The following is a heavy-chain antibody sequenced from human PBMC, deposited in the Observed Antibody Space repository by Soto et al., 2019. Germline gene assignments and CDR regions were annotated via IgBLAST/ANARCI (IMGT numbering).Heavy chain of an antibody. CDR3: ARVYRWKEFDY. J-gene: IGHJ4*02. CDR1: GYTFTSYA. Sequence: ASVKVSCKASGYTFTSYAMHWVRQAPGQRLEWMGWINADNGNTKYAQKFQGRVTITRDTSTSTAYMELSSLRSEDTAVYYCARVYRWKEFDYWGQGTPVTVSS. V-gene: IGHV1-3*01. D-gene: IGHD2-8*02. CDR2: INADNGNT.